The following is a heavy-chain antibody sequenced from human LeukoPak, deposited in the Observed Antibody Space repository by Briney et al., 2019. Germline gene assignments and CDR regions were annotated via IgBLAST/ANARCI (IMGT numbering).Heavy chain of an antibody. J-gene: IGHJ3*02. CDR2: ISYDGSNK. CDR3: AKDSQLWSHAFDI. CDR1: GFTFSSYG. D-gene: IGHD5-18*01. V-gene: IGHV3-30*18. Sequence: GGSLRLSCAASGFTFSSYGMHWVRQAPGKGLEWVAVISYDGSNKYYADSVKGRFTISRDNSKNTLFLQMNSLRVEDTAVYYCAKDSQLWSHAFDIWGQGTMVTVSS.